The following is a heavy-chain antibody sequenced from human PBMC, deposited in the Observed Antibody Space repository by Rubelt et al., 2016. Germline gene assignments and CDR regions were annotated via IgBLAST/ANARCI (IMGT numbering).Heavy chain of an antibody. V-gene: IGHV1-3*01. D-gene: IGHD7-27*01. Sequence: VKKPGASVKVSCKTSGYTFTTYSIHWMRQAPGQRLEWMGWINAGNGNTKYSQKFQGIFTITRDTSGSTAYMELSSLTSEDTAVYYCARDFGTGGLFPGNTKLDYGDQGTLVTVSS. CDR1: GYTFTTYS. J-gene: IGHJ4*02. CDR3: ARDFGTGGLFPGNTKLDY. CDR2: INAGNGNT.